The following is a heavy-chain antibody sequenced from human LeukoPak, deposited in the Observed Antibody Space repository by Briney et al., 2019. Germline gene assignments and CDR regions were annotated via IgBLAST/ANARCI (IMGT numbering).Heavy chain of an antibody. Sequence: PGGSLRLSCAASGFTFSAYTMNWVRQAPGKGPEWVSSIGRSGNYIYHADSVKGRFTISRDNAKNSLYLQMSSLRAEDTAVYYCARQAGPYYMDVWGKGTTVTVSS. J-gene: IGHJ6*03. CDR3: ARQAGPYYMDV. V-gene: IGHV3-21*01. CDR2: IGRSGNYI. D-gene: IGHD6-13*01. CDR1: GFTFSAYT.